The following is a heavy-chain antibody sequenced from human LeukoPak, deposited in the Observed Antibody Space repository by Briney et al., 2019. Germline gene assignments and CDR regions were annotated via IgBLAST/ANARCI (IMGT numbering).Heavy chain of an antibody. Sequence: SETLSLTCAVYGGSFSGYYWSWIRQPPGKGLEWIGEINHSGSTNYNPSLKSRVTISVDTSKNQFSLKLSSVTAADTAVYYCARSWQHFDYWGQGTLVTVSS. CDR1: GGSFSGYY. CDR2: INHSGST. V-gene: IGHV4-34*01. D-gene: IGHD3-10*01. CDR3: ARSWQHFDY. J-gene: IGHJ4*02.